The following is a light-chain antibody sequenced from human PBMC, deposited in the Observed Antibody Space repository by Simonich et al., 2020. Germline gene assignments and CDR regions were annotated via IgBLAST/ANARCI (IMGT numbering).Light chain of an antibody. CDR3: QQYGSSPQT. J-gene: IGKJ1*01. Sequence: DIQLTQSPSTLSASVGDRVTITCRASQSISSWLAWYQQKPGKAPKLLIYKASSLEGGGPSRFRGSGSGTEFTLTISRLEPEDFAVYYCQQYGSSPQTFGQGTKVEIK. V-gene: IGKV1-5*03. CDR1: QSISSW. CDR2: KAS.